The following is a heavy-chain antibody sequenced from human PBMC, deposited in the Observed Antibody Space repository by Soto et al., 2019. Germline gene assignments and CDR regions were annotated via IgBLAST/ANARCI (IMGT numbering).Heavy chain of an antibody. CDR2: VKPSTGGT. D-gene: IGHD6-13*01. CDR3: ARDLYGSGWYYFDF. V-gene: IGHV1-2*02. CDR1: GYSFTGYY. Sequence: ASVNVSCKASGYSFTGYYVHWVRQAPGQGLEWMGWVKPSTGGTDYAQKFQGRITMTRDTSSSTAYMEVSSLRTDDTAVYYCARDLYGSGWYYFDFWGQGTLVTGSS. J-gene: IGHJ4*02.